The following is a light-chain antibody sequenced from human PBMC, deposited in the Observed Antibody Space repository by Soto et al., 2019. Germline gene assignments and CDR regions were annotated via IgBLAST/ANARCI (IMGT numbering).Light chain of an antibody. CDR1: QSVSTRY. CDR2: GAS. V-gene: IGKV3-20*01. Sequence: ESMLTQSPGTLSLSPGERATLSCRASQSVSTRYLAWYQQKPGQAPRILIYGASIRATGIPDRFSRSGSGTDFTLTISRLEPEDFAVYYCHQFGSSPPAFTFGQGTKLEI. CDR3: HQFGSSPPAFT. J-gene: IGKJ2*01.